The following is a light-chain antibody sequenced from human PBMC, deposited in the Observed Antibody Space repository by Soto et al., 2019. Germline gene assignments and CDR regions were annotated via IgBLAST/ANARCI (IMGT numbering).Light chain of an antibody. CDR2: DVS. J-gene: IGLJ1*01. V-gene: IGLV2-14*03. CDR1: SSDVGGYNY. CDR3: CSYRTSNTRQIV. Sequence: QSALTQPASVSGSPVQSITISCAGTSSDVGGYNYISWYQHHPGKAPKLMIYDVSNRPSGVSNRLSGSKSGNTASLSIFGLQPEDEADYYCCSYRTSNTRQIVCGTGTKVTVL.